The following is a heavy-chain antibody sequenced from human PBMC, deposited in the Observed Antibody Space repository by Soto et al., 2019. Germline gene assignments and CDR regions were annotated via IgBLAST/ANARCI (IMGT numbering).Heavy chain of an antibody. D-gene: IGHD2-21*02. J-gene: IGHJ6*02. CDR3: ARAYCGGDCYRYYYGMDV. CDR1: GGSISSGDYY. V-gene: IGHV4-30-4*01. CDR2: IYYSGST. Sequence: SETLSLTCTVSGGSISSGDYYWSWIRQPPGKGLEWIGYIYYSGSTYYNPSLKSRVTISVDTSKNQFSLKLSSVTAADTAVYYCARAYCGGDCYRYYYGMDVWGQATTVTVSS.